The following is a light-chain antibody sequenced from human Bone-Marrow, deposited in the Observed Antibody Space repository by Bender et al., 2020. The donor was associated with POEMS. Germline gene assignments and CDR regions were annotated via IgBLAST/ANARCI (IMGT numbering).Light chain of an antibody. CDR2: EVF. Sequence: QSALTQPASVSESPGQSITISCTGTSSDVGGYNYVSWYQHHPGKAPKLMIYEVFKRPSGVPDRFSGSKSGNTASLTISGLQAEDEADYYCCSYAATYTVFGGGTKLTVL. J-gene: IGLJ2*01. CDR3: CSYAATYTV. V-gene: IGLV2-11*01. CDR1: SSDVGGYNY.